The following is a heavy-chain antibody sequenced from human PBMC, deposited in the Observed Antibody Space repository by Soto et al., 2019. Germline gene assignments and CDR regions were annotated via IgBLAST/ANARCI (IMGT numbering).Heavy chain of an antibody. CDR3: TTSSIAVAGTADYYYYMDV. V-gene: IGHV3-15*01. D-gene: IGHD6-19*01. CDR2: IKSKTDGGTT. J-gene: IGHJ6*03. CDR1: GFTFSNAW. Sequence: GGSLRLSCAASGFTFSNAWMSWVRQAPGKGLEWVGRIKSKTDGGTTDYAAPVKGRFTISRDDSKNTLYLQMNSLKTEDTAVYYCTTSSIAVAGTADYYYYMDVWGKGTTVTVS.